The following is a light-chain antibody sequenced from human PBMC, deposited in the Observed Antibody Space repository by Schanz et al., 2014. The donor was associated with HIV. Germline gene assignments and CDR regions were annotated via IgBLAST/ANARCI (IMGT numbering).Light chain of an antibody. CDR3: ISYTSDTVV. J-gene: IGLJ2*01. CDR1: SGYVITNDH. V-gene: IGLV2-14*03. CDR2: DVS. Sequence: QSALTQPPSSSFSPFPSVTISCTGTSGYVITNDHVSWFQQHPGKAPKLMMYDVSRRPSGVSNRFSGSKSGNTASLTISGLRAEDDADYYCISYTSDTVVFGGGTKLTVL.